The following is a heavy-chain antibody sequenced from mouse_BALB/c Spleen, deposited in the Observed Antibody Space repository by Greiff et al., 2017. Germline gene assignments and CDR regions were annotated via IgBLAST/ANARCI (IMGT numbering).Heavy chain of an antibody. Sequence: VKLVESGPGLVAPSQSLSITCTVSGFSLTSYGVHWVRQPPGKGLEWLGVIWAGGSTNYNSALMSRLSISKDNSKSQVFLKMNSLQTDDTAMYYCARDPIYDGYYVRAYWGQGTLVTVSA. D-gene: IGHD2-3*01. V-gene: IGHV2-9*02. CDR1: GFSLTSYG. CDR3: ARDPIYDGYYVRAY. CDR2: IWAGGST. J-gene: IGHJ3*01.